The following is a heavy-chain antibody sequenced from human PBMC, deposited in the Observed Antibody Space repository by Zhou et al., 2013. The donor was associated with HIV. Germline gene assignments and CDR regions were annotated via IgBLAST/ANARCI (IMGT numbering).Heavy chain of an antibody. CDR3: ASVINYDFLTGYYSDWYFDL. CDR1: GGTFSSYA. J-gene: IGHJ2*01. D-gene: IGHD3-9*01. Sequence: QVQLVQSGAEVKKPGSSVKVSCKASGGTFSSYAITWVRQAPGQGLEWMGGIIPIFDTTNYAQKFQGRVTITTDASTSTAYMELSSLRSEDTAVYYCASVINYDFLTGYYSDWYFDLWGRGTLVTVSS. V-gene: IGHV1-69*05. CDR2: IIPIFDTT.